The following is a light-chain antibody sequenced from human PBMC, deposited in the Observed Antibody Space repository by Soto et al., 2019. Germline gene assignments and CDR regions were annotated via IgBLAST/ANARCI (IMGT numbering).Light chain of an antibody. J-gene: IGKJ1*01. CDR1: QSVSNN. CDR3: QQYNNWPPWT. CDR2: DAS. Sequence: MMTQSPATLSVSPGARATLSCRASQSVSNNLAWYQQKPGQAPRLLIYDASTRATGIPARFSGSGSGTEFTLTISGLQAEDFAVYYCQQYNNWPPWTVGQGTKVEIK. V-gene: IGKV3-15*01.